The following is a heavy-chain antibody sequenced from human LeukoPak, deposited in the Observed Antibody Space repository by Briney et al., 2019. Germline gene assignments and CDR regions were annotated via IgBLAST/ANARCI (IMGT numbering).Heavy chain of an antibody. CDR2: IIPIFGTA. V-gene: IGHV1-69*13. D-gene: IGHD3-16*01. CDR3: ATTGGDIYYYYMDV. J-gene: IGHJ6*03. Sequence: ASVKVSCKASGGTFSSYAISWVRQAPGQGLEWMGGIIPIFGTANYAQKFQGRVTITADESTSTAYMELSSLRSEDTAVYYCATTGGDIYYYYMDVWGKGTTVTISS. CDR1: GGTFSSYA.